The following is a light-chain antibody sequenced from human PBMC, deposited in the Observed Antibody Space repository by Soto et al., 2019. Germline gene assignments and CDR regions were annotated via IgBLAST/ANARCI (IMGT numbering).Light chain of an antibody. CDR2: WAP. CDR3: QQYSSAPRT. J-gene: IGKJ1*01. CDR1: QSVLYSSNYENY. Sequence: DIVMTQSPDSLAVSLGERATINCKSSQSVLYSSNYENYLAWYQQKPGQPPKLLIYWAPTRESGVPDRFSGSGSGTDFTLTISSLQAEDVAVYYCQQYSSAPRTFGQGTKVEIK. V-gene: IGKV4-1*01.